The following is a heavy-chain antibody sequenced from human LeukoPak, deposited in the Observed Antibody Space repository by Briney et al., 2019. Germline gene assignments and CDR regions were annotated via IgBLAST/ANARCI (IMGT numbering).Heavy chain of an antibody. CDR2: IGPSGGSI. J-gene: IGHJ2*01. D-gene: IGHD3-16*02. Sequence: GGSLRLSCATYRFTFSSYSMNWVRQAPGKGLEWVSSIGPSGGSIDYADSVKGRFTISRDNARNSLYLQMNSLRADDTAVYYCARLAGSRYPSYLDLWGRGTLVTVSS. CDR3: ARLAGSRYPSYLDL. CDR1: RFTFSSYS. V-gene: IGHV3-21*04.